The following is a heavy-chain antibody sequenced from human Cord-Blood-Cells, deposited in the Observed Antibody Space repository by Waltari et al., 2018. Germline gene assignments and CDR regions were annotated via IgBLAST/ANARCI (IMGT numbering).Heavy chain of an antibody. CDR2: ISSSGSTI. J-gene: IGHJ4*02. D-gene: IGHD3-9*01. CDR1: GFTFSSYE. V-gene: IGHV3-48*03. Sequence: EVQLVESGGGLVQPGGSLRLSCAASGFTFSSYEMNWVRQAPGKGLEWVSYISSSGSTIYYADSVKGRFTISRDNAKNSLYLQMNSLRAEDTAVYYCAREVYDILIGYYHGLFDYWGQGTLVTVSS. CDR3: AREVYDILIGYYHGLFDY.